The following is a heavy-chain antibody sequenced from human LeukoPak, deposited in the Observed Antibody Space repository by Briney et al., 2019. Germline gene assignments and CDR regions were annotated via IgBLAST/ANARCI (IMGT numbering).Heavy chain of an antibody. Sequence: ASVKVSCKASGYTFTGYYMHWVRQAPGQGLEWMGRINPNSGGTNYAQKLQGRVTMTTDTSTSTAYMELRSLRSDDTAVYYCARDNIPFDYYDSSGYYQNDAFDIWGQGTMVTVSS. V-gene: IGHV1-2*06. D-gene: IGHD3-22*01. CDR1: GYTFTGYY. CDR2: INPNSGGT. J-gene: IGHJ3*02. CDR3: ARDNIPFDYYDSSGYYQNDAFDI.